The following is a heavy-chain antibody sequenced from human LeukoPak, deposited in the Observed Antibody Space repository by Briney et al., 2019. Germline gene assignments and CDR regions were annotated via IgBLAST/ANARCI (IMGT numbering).Heavy chain of an antibody. Sequence: GGSLRLSCAASGFTFSSYAMHWVRQAPGKGLEWVAVISHDGSNKYYADSVKGRFTISRDNSKNTLYLQMNSLRAEDTAVYYCARDGRSAGDKLYYYYYGMDVWGQGTTVTVSS. CDR1: GFTFSSYA. CDR2: ISHDGSNK. J-gene: IGHJ6*02. D-gene: IGHD6-13*01. CDR3: ARDGRSAGDKLYYYYYGMDV. V-gene: IGHV3-30-3*01.